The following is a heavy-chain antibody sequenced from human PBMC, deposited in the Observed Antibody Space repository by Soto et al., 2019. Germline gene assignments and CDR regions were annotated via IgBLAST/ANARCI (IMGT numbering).Heavy chain of an antibody. J-gene: IGHJ4*02. CDR2: ISWNGGTI. CDR3: AKQFQLRFFDWPLDY. Sequence: EVQLVESGGGLVQPGRSLRLSCAASGFTFDDYAMHWVRQAPGKGLEWVSGISWNGGTIDYAGSVKGRFTISRDNAKNSLYLQMSSLRDEDTALYYCAKQFQLRFFDWPLDYWGQGTLVTVSS. CDR1: GFTFDDYA. V-gene: IGHV3-9*01. D-gene: IGHD3-9*01.